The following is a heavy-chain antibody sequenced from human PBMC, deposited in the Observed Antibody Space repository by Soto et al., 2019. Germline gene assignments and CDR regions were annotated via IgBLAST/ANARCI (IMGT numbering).Heavy chain of an antibody. Sequence: ASVKVSCKASGYTFTSYYMHWVRQAPGQGLEWMGIINPSGGSTSYAQKFQGRVTMTRDTSTSTVYMELSSLRSEDTAVYYCASSGGYCSSTSCYKEFYYYGMDVWGQGTTVTVSS. D-gene: IGHD2-2*02. J-gene: IGHJ6*02. CDR1: GYTFTSYY. CDR2: INPSGGST. V-gene: IGHV1-46*01. CDR3: ASSGGYCSSTSCYKEFYYYGMDV.